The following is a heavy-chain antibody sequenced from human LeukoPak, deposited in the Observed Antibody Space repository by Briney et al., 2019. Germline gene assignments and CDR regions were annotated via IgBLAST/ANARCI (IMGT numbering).Heavy chain of an antibody. CDR3: ARDRNTGSSYENLFEY. J-gene: IGHJ4*02. D-gene: IGHD1-26*01. CDR1: GFMLSVYY. Sequence: NPGGSLRLSCEASGFMLSVYYMSWFRLAPGKGLEWIGYISPTGSYTTYADSVKGRFTISRDNAKNTLYLQMNSLRAEDTSVYYCARDRNTGSSYENLFEYWGQGSLVTVSS. CDR2: ISPTGSYT. V-gene: IGHV3-11*06.